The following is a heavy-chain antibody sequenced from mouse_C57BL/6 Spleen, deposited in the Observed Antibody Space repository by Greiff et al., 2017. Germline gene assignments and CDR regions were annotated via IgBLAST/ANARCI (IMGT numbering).Heavy chain of an antibody. CDR3: ARGLYYSNYFDV. D-gene: IGHD2-5*01. CDR2: ISYSGST. V-gene: IGHV3-1*01. CDR1: GYSITSGYD. Sequence: EVKVEESGPGMVKPSQSLSLTCTVTGYSITSGYDWHWIRHFPGNKLEWMGYISYSGSTNYNPSLKSRISITHDTSKNHFFLKLNSVTTEDTATYYCARGLYYSNYFDVWGTGTTVTVSS. J-gene: IGHJ1*03.